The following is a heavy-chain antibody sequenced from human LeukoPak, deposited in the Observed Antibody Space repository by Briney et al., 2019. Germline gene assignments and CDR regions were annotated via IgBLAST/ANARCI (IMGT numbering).Heavy chain of an antibody. CDR1: GFTFNSYS. CDR2: ISGSTNYI. Sequence: GGSLRLSCAASGFTFNSYSMNWVRQAPGKGLEWVSSISGSTNYIHYADSVKGRFTISRDNARNSLYLQMNSLRAEDTAVYYCARDRVGSGSPPPLLPLDQWGQGTLVTVSS. J-gene: IGHJ4*02. D-gene: IGHD3-22*01. V-gene: IGHV3-21*01. CDR3: ARDRVGSGSPPPLLPLDQ.